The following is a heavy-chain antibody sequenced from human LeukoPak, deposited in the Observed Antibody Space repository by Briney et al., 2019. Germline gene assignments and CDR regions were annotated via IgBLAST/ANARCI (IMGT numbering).Heavy chain of an antibody. J-gene: IGHJ6*02. CDR1: GGSISSYY. D-gene: IGHD2-21*01. CDR3: ARGDHYYYGMDV. Sequence: SETLSLTCTVSGGSISSYYWSWIRQPPGKGLEWIGYIYTSGSTNYNPSLKSRVTISVDTSKNQFSLKLSSVTAADTAVYYCARGDHYYYGMDVWGQGTTVTVSS. V-gene: IGHV4-4*09. CDR2: IYTSGST.